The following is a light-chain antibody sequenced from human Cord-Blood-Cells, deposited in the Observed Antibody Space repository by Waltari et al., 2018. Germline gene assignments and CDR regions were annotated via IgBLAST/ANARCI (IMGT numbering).Light chain of an antibody. CDR2: EVS. CDR3: SSYAGSNSV. CDR1: SSDVGGYNY. J-gene: IGLJ2*01. V-gene: IGLV2-8*01. Sequence: QSALTQPPSASGYPGQSVTISCTGTSSDVGGYNYVAWYQQHQGKATKRMMCEVSKRPSVVPDRFSDSESGNTASLTVSGLQAEDEAEYYCSSYAGSNSVFVGGTKLTVL.